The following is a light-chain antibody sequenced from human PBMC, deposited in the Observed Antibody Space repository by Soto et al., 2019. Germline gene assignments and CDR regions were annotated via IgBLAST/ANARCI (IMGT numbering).Light chain of an antibody. CDR2: KAS. CDR1: QSISVW. J-gene: IGKJ1*01. Sequence: DIQMTQSPSPLSASVGDRVAIPCRASQSISVWLAWYQQKAGKAPNLLIYKASRLESGVPSRFSGSGSETEFTLTISSLQPDDFATYYCQHYNSYSEAFGQGTKVDIK. CDR3: QHYNSYSEA. V-gene: IGKV1-5*03.